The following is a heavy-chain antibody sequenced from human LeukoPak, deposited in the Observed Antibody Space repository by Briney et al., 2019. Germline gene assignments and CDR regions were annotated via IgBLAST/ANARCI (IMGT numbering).Heavy chain of an antibody. V-gene: IGHV4-39*01. CDR1: GGSISSSSYF. CDR3: ASCSGYSYRYWATYYYYYGVDV. D-gene: IGHD5-18*01. Sequence: PSETLSLTCTVSGGSISSSSYFWGWIRQPPGKGLEWIGSIYYSGSTYYNPFVKSRVTISVDTSKTQSSLKMSSVTAADTAVYYCASCSGYSYRYWATYYYYYGVDVWGQGTTVTVSS. CDR2: IYYSGST. J-gene: IGHJ6*02.